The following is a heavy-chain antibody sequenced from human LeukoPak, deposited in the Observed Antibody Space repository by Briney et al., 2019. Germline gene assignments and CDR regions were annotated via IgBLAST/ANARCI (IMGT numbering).Heavy chain of an antibody. D-gene: IGHD3-22*01. CDR1: GNYW. V-gene: IGHV3-74*01. CDR2: VNSDGSWT. J-gene: IGHJ4*02. CDR3: AKEDDSSGYYTAGMDYFDY. Sequence: QTGGSLRLSCAASGNYWMHWVRQAPGKGLVWVSHVNSDGSWTSHADSVKGRFTISKDNAKNTVYLQMNNLRAEDTAVYYCAKEDDSSGYYTAGMDYFDYWGQGTLVTVSS.